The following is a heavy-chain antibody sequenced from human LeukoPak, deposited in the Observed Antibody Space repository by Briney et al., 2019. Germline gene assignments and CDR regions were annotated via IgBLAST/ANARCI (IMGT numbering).Heavy chain of an antibody. D-gene: IGHD5-18*01. CDR1: GFTFSNYA. J-gene: IGHJ4*02. V-gene: IGHV3-23*01. Sequence: PGGSLRLSCVASGFTFSNYAMSWVRQAPGKGLEWVSGIVNSGGSTYYADSVRGRLTISRDNSKKTVYLQMSSLGGDDTAIYYCAKDRAGYSYGMFDSWGQGTLVTVSS. CDR2: IVNSGGST. CDR3: AKDRAGYSYGMFDS.